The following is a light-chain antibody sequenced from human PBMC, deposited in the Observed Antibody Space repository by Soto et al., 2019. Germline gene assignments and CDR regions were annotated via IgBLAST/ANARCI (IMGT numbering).Light chain of an antibody. CDR3: CSYAGSFTGI. V-gene: IGLV2-11*01. Sequence: QSVLTQPRSVSGSPGQSVTISCTGTSSDVGGYNYVSWYQQHPGKAPKLIISDVTKRPSGVPDRFSGSKSGNTASLIISGLQPEDEADYYCCSYAGSFTGIFGGGTKVTVL. CDR1: SSDVGGYNY. J-gene: IGLJ2*01. CDR2: DVT.